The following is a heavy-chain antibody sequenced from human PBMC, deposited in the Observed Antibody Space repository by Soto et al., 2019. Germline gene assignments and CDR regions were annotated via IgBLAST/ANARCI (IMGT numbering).Heavy chain of an antibody. Sequence: QVQLQASGPGLVKPSQALSLTCTVSGGSISSDDYYWSWIRQPPGKGLEWIGFMSYSGSSSYNAYLKSRVTISVDTSKNQFSLSLNFVTAADTAVYYCATRGTPATLLYYFDNWGQGTLVTVSS. D-gene: IGHD1-7*01. J-gene: IGHJ4*02. CDR3: ATRGTPATLLYYFDN. CDR2: MSYSGSS. V-gene: IGHV4-30-4*01. CDR1: GGSISSDDYY.